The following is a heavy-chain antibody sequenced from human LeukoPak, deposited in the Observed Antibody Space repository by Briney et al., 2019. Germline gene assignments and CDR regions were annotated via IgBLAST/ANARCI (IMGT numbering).Heavy chain of an antibody. Sequence: SETLSLTCTVSGYSISSGYYWGWIRQPPGKGLEWIGSMYHSGSTYYNPSLKSRVTISVDTSKNQFSLKLSSVTTADTAVYYCARGLYCYDSSVGYWGQGTLVTVSS. CDR3: ARGLYCYDSSVGY. CDR1: GYSISSGYY. V-gene: IGHV4-38-2*02. D-gene: IGHD3-22*01. CDR2: MYHSGST. J-gene: IGHJ4*02.